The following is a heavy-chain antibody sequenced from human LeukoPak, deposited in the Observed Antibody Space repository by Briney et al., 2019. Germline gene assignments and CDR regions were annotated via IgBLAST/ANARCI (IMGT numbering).Heavy chain of an antibody. CDR1: GYTFTSFY. D-gene: IGHD3-22*01. CDR2: INPSSGST. CDR3: ARDGEYYDSRGSYFDS. V-gene: IGHV1-46*01. J-gene: IGHJ4*02. Sequence: ASVKVSCKASGYTFTSFYMHWVRQVPGQGLEWMGIINPSSGSTSNAQKFQGRVTMTRDTSTSTVYMELSSLRSEDTAVYYCARDGEYYDSRGSYFDSWGQGTLVTVSS.